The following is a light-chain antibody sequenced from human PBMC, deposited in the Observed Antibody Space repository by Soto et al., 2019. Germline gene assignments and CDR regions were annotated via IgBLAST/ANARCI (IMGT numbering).Light chain of an antibody. V-gene: IGKV3-11*01. Sequence: EIVLTQSPATLSLSPGERATLSCRASQSLSSYLAWYQQKPGQAPRLLIYDASNRATGIPARFSGSGSGTDFTLTISSLKPEDFAVYYCQQRSNWLTFGGGTKVDIK. CDR2: DAS. CDR1: QSLSSY. J-gene: IGKJ4*01. CDR3: QQRSNWLT.